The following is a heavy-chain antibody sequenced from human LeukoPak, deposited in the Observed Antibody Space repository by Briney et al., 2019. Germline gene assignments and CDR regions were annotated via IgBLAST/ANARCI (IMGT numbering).Heavy chain of an antibody. CDR2: IYHSGST. Sequence: SETLSRTCAVSGYSISSGYYWGWIRQPPGKGLEWIGSIYHSGSTYYNPSLKSRVTISVDTSKNQFSLKLSSVTAADTAVYYCARDPGVVVVPAAPRGSSEVSDYWGQGTLVTVSS. CDR3: ARDPGVVVVPAAPRGSSEVSDY. J-gene: IGHJ4*02. V-gene: IGHV4-38-2*02. D-gene: IGHD2-2*01. CDR1: GYSISSGYY.